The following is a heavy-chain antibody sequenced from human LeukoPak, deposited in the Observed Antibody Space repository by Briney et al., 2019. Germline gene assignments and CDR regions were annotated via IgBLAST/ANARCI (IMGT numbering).Heavy chain of an antibody. CDR1: GGSISSYY. CDR2: IYTSAST. V-gene: IGHV4-4*07. CDR3: ARDQRGSWAPFQH. D-gene: IGHD6-13*01. J-gene: IGHJ1*01. Sequence: SETLSLTCTVSGGSISSYYWSWIRQPAGKGLEWIGRIYTSASTDYNPSLKSRVTMSVDTSKNQFSLKLSSVTAADTAVYYCARDQRGSWAPFQHWGQGTLVTVSS.